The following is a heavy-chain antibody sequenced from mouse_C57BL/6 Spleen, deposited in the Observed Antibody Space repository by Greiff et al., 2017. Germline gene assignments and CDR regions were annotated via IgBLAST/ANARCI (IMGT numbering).Heavy chain of an antibody. Sequence: QVQLQQPGAELVKPGASVKLSCKASGYTFTSYWMQWVKQRPGQGLEWIGEIDPSDSYTNYNQKFKGKATLTVDTSSSPAYMQLSSLTSEDSAVYYCARTEDGYDRFAYWGQGTLVTVSA. J-gene: IGHJ3*01. V-gene: IGHV1-50*01. CDR3: ARTEDGYDRFAY. D-gene: IGHD2-2*01. CDR2: IDPSDSYT. CDR1: GYTFTSYW.